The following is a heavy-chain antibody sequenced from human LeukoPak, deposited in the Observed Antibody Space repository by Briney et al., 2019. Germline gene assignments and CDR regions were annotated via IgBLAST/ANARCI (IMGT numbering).Heavy chain of an antibody. CDR3: AKSVVNSGTYIPFDY. CDR1: GFTFSQYA. V-gene: IGHV3-23*01. J-gene: IGHJ4*02. D-gene: IGHD1-26*01. Sequence: GGSLRLSCAASGFTFSQYATNWVRQAPGKGLEWVSVISGSGRSTYYADSVKGRFTISRDKSTNTVYLQMSSLRAEDTAFYYCAKSVVNSGTYIPFDYWGQGTLVTVSS. CDR2: ISGSGRST.